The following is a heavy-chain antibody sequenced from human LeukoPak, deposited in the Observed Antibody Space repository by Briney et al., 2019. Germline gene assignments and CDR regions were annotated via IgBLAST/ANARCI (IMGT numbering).Heavy chain of an antibody. V-gene: IGHV1-2*02. J-gene: IGHJ4*02. CDR3: AVYSWGGGPFDY. CDR1: GYTFTGYY. Sequence: GASVKVSCKASGYTFTGYYMHWVRQAPGQGLEWMGWINPNSGGTNYAQKFQGRVTITRDTSISTAYMELSRLRSDDTAVYYCAVYSWGGGPFDYWGQGTLVTVSS. D-gene: IGHD3-10*01. CDR2: INPNSGGT.